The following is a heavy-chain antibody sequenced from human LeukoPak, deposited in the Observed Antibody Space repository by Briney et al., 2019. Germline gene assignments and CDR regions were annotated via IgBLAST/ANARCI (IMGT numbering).Heavy chain of an antibody. D-gene: IGHD6-13*01. V-gene: IGHV3-30*02. J-gene: IGHJ4*02. CDR1: GFTFSNYG. Sequence: GGSLRLSCAASGFTFSNYGMHWVRQAPGKGREWVAFIRYDGSNKYYAESVKGRFTISRDNSKNTLYLQMDSLRAEDTAVYYCAKAIYTTNWYYFDYWGQGTLVTASS. CDR3: AKAIYTTNWYYFDY. CDR2: IRYDGSNK.